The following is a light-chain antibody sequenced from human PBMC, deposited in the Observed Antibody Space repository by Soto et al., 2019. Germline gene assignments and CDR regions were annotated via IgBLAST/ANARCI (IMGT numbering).Light chain of an antibody. CDR1: SSDVGGYNY. J-gene: IGLJ3*02. CDR3: FSYTPGSTLV. CDR2: EIS. V-gene: IGLV2-14*01. Sequence: QSALTQPASVSGSPGQSSTISCTGTSSDVGGYNYVSWYQQHPAKAPKLMIYEISNRPSGVSHHFSGSKSGNTASLTISGLQAEDEADYYCFSYTPGSTLVFGGGTKVTVL.